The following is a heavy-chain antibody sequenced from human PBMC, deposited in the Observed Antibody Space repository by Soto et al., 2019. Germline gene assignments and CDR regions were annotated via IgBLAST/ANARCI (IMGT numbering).Heavy chain of an antibody. J-gene: IGHJ6*02. Sequence: VQLVESGGGLVKPGGSLRLSCAASGFTFSSYSMNWVRQAPGKGLEWVSSISSSSSYIYYADSVKGRFTISRDNAKNSMYLQMNSLRAEDTAVYYCARVVGDTDGNYSDPHCYGMDVWGQGTTVNVSS. CDR2: ISSSSSYI. CDR1: GFTFSSYS. CDR3: ARVVGDTDGNYSDPHCYGMDV. V-gene: IGHV3-21*01. D-gene: IGHD4-17*01.